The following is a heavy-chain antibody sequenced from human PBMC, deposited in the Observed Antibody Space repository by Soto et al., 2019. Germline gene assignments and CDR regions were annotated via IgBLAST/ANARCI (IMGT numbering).Heavy chain of an antibody. CDR2: IYYDGIT. CDR3: ARDSYVGDYSLDL. Sequence: PSETLSLTCTVSGGSINSGGFYWSWIRQLSGKGLEWIGYIYYDGITTYNPSLRSRLTMSVDTSKNHFSLSLTSVTAADTAVYYCARDSYVGDYSLDLWGQGTLVTVSS. CDR1: GGSINSGGFY. D-gene: IGHD4-4*01. V-gene: IGHV4-31*03. J-gene: IGHJ5*02.